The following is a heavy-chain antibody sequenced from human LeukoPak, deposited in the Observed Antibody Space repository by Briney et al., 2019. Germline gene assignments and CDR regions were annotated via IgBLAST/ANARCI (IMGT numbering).Heavy chain of an antibody. CDR3: ARGYSSSWRRFPNFDY. Sequence: ASVKVSCKASGYTFTGYYMHWVRQAPGQGLEWMGGIIPIFGTANYAQKFQGRVTITADESTSTAYMELSSLRSEDTAVYYCARGYSSSWRRFPNFDYWGQGTLVTVSS. D-gene: IGHD6-13*01. J-gene: IGHJ4*02. CDR1: GYTFTGYY. CDR2: IIPIFGTA. V-gene: IGHV1-69*13.